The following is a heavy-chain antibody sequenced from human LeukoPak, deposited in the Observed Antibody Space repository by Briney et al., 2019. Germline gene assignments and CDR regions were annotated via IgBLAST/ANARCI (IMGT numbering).Heavy chain of an antibody. CDR1: XGTFSXYX. J-gene: IGHJ6*03. CDR2: IIPIFGTA. Sequence: AXXGTFSXYXISWVRQAPGQGLEWMGGIIPIFGTANYAQKFQGRVTITADKSTSTAYMELSSLRSEDKAVYYCAXXXXXXXXXKFYMDVWGKGTTVTVSS. CDR3: AXXXXXXXXXKFYMDV. V-gene: IGHV1-69*06.